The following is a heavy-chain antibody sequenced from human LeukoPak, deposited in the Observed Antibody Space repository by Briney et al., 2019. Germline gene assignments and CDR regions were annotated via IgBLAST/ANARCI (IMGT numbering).Heavy chain of an antibody. CDR3: AKARTTVTTSFDY. D-gene: IGHD4-17*01. V-gene: IGHV3-30*18. J-gene: IGHJ4*02. Sequence: PGGSLRLSCAASGFTFSSYAMSWVRQAPGKGLEWVAVISYDGSNKYYADSVKGRFTISRDNSKNTLYLQMNSLRAEDTAVYYCAKARTTVTTSFDYWGQGTLVTVSS. CDR2: ISYDGSNK. CDR1: GFTFSSYA.